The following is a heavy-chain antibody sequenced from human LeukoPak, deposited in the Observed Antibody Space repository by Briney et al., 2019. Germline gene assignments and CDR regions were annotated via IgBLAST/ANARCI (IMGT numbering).Heavy chain of an antibody. CDR2: IHYSGIT. V-gene: IGHV4-59*08. D-gene: IGHD6-13*01. J-gene: IGHJ5*02. Sequence: SETLSLTCTVSGGSSSNYYWNWIRQPPGKGLEWIGYIHYSGITNYNPSLKSRVTISVDTSKNQFSLKVSSVTAADTAVYYCAAAYYNWFDPWGQGTLVTVSS. CDR1: GGSSSNYY. CDR3: AAAYYNWFDP.